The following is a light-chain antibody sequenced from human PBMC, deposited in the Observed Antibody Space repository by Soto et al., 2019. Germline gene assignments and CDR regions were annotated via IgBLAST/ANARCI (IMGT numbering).Light chain of an antibody. V-gene: IGKV3D-11*03. CDR2: DTS. CDR3: QQRSNWPTIT. Sequence: ELWMTQSPAPLSVSPGEGATLSCRAGKGIGETLAWYQHKPGQTPRLLIYDTSTRATGVPARFSGSGSGTDFTLTISRLETEDFAVYYCQQRSNWPTITFGHGTRLEIK. CDR1: KGIGET. J-gene: IGKJ5*01.